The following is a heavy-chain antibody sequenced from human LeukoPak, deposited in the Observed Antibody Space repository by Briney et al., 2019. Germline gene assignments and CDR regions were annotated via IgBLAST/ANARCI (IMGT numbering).Heavy chain of an antibody. J-gene: IGHJ4*02. CDR2: INQDGSEK. Sequence: GGSLRLSCAASGFTFSSYWMTWVRQAPGKGLEWVSNINQDGSEKYYVDSVKGRFTISRDNAKNSLYLQMNSLRVEDTAVYYCAREGKLNYWGQGTLVTVSS. CDR3: AREGKLNY. CDR1: GFTFSSYW. V-gene: IGHV3-7*05.